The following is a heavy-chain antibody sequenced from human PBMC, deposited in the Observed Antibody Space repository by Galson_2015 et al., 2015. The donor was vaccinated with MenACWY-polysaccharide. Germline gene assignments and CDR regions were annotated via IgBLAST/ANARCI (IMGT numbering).Heavy chain of an antibody. CDR2: IKTDGSST. J-gene: IGHJ3*01. CDR3: ARDPHCGAGCSIHDAFDV. D-gene: IGHD2-21*02. V-gene: IGHV3-74*01. Sequence: SLRLSCAASGFTFSSYWMHWVRQAPGEGLVWVSRIKTDGSSTSYADSVKGRFTVSRDNAKNTVYLQMNSLRVEDTAVYYCARDPHCGAGCSIHDAFDVWGQGTKLTVSS. CDR1: GFTFSSYW.